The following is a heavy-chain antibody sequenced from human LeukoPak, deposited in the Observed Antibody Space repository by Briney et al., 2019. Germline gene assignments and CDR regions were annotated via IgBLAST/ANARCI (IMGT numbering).Heavy chain of an antibody. CDR3: ARSTGYSSGWSDY. J-gene: IGHJ4*02. V-gene: IGHV6-1*01. Sequence: SQTLSLTCAISGDSVSSNSAAWHWIRQSPSRGLEWLGRTYYRPKWYNDYAVSVKSLITINPDTSKNQFSLQLNSVTPEDTAVYCCARSTGYSSGWSDYWGQGTLVTVSS. CDR1: GDSVSSNSAA. D-gene: IGHD6-19*01. CDR2: TYYRPKWYN.